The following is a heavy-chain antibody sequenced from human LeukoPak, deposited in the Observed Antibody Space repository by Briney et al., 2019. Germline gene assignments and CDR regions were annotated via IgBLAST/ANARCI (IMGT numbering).Heavy chain of an antibody. Sequence: PGRSLRLSCAASGFTFSSYGVHWVRQAPGKGLEWVAVIWYDGSNKYYADSVKGRFTISRDNSKNTLYLQMNSLRAEDTAVYYCARDRTVRQPSMDVWGKGTTVTVSS. D-gene: IGHD4-17*01. CDR2: IWYDGSNK. J-gene: IGHJ6*04. CDR3: ARDRTVRQPSMDV. V-gene: IGHV3-33*01. CDR1: GFTFSSYG.